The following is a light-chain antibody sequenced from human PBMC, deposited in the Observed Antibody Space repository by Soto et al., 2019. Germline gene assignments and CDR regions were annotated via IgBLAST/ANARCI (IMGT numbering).Light chain of an antibody. CDR2: GAA. V-gene: IGKV3-15*01. CDR3: HQYKNWRT. Sequence: EIVMTQSPATLSVSPGERATLSCRASQSVFSSLAWYQQKPGQAPRLLIYGAATRATGIPGRFSGSGSGTDFTLTISSLQSEDLAVYYCHQYKNWRTFGQGTKVDI. CDR1: QSVFSS. J-gene: IGKJ1*01.